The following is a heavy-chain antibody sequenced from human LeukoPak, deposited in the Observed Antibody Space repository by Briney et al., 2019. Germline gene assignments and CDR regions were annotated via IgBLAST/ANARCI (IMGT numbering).Heavy chain of an antibody. D-gene: IGHD6-19*01. V-gene: IGHV1-18*04. CDR1: GYTFTDYY. Sequence: ASVKVSCKASGYTFTDYYIHWVRQAPGQGLEWMGWISAYNGNTNYAQKLQGRVTMTTDTSTSTAYMELRSLRSDDTAVYYCARVWAAEQWLVDWGQGTLVTVSS. CDR3: ARVWAAEQWLVD. CDR2: ISAYNGNT. J-gene: IGHJ4*02.